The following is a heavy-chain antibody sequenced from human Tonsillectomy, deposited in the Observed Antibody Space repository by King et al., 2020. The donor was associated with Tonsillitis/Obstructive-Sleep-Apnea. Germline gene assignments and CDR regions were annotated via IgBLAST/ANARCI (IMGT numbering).Heavy chain of an antibody. CDR2: IWYDGGNK. CDR1: GFTFSSYG. D-gene: IGHD2-2*02. CDR3: ASDKSLVPPAIFRDYYYYMDV. Sequence: VQLVESGGGVVQPGRSLRLSCAASGFTFSSYGMHWVRQAPGKGLEWVAVIWYDGGNKYYADSVKGRFTISRDNSKNTLYLQMNSLRAEDTAVYYCASDKSLVPPAIFRDYYYYMDVWGKGTTVTVSS. J-gene: IGHJ6*03. V-gene: IGHV3-33*01.